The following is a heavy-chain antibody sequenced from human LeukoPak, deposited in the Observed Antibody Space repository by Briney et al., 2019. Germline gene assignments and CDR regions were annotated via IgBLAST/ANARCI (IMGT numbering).Heavy chain of an antibody. CDR1: GYTFTSYD. CDR2: MNPNSGNT. J-gene: IGHJ4*02. CDR3: ARVSRWLQLWNY. V-gene: IGHV1-8*01. D-gene: IGHD5-24*01. Sequence: ASVKASCKASGYTFTSYDINWVRQATGQGLEWMRWMNPNSGNTGYAQKFQGRVTMTRNTSISTAYMELSSLRSEDTAVYYCARVSRWLQLWNYWGQETLVTVSS.